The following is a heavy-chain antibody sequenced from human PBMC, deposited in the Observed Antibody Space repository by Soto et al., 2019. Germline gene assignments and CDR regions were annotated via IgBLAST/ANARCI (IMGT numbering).Heavy chain of an antibody. CDR3: AKDAKGEEQQRPIDY. J-gene: IGHJ4*02. CDR2: ISYDGSNK. CDR1: GFTFSSYG. Sequence: HPGGSLRLSCAASGFTFSSYGMHWVRQAPGKGLEWVAVISYDGSNKYYADSVKGRFTISRDNSKNTLYLQMNSLRAEDTAVYYCAKDAKGEEQQRPIDYWGQGTLVTVSS. V-gene: IGHV3-30*18. D-gene: IGHD6-13*01.